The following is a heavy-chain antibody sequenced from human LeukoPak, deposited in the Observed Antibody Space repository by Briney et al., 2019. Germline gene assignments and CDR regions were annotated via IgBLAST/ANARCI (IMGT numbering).Heavy chain of an antibody. CDR1: GFTFSRYA. CDR3: VKDSSSGSYFDY. J-gene: IGHJ4*02. CDR2: ISSNGGST. D-gene: IGHD3-10*01. Sequence: GGSLGLSCSASGFTFSRYAMHWVRQAPGKGLEYVSAISSNGGSTYYADSVKGRFTISRDNSRNTLHLQMSSLRVEDTAVYYCVKDSSSGSYFDYSGQGTLVTVSS. V-gene: IGHV3-64D*06.